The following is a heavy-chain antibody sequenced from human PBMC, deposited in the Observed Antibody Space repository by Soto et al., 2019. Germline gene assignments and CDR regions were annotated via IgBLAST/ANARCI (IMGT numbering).Heavy chain of an antibody. V-gene: IGHV3-30-3*01. CDR3: ARDLNGDASDY. J-gene: IGHJ4*02. D-gene: IGHD2-8*01. CDR1: GFTFRSYS. Sequence: QVQLVESGGGVVQPGGSLRRSCVASGFTFRSYSMHWVRQAPGKRLEWVAVISYDGSNEYYAGSVRGRFTVSRDNSKNVLDLQMPSLRPEDTAVYYCARDLNGDASDYWGQGALVTVSS. CDR2: ISYDGSNE.